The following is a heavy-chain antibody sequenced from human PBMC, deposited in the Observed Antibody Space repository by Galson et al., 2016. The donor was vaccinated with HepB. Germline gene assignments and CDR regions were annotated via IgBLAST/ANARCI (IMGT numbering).Heavy chain of an antibody. Sequence: SLRLSCAASGFTFSSYAMNWVRQPPGKGLEWVSSISASGGTTYYAESLKGRVTISRDTSKSTLYLQMNSLRADDTAVYFCAKGAYSLPEFFQHWGQGTLVTVSS. CDR3: AKGAYSLPEFFQH. CDR1: GFTFSSYA. CDR2: ISASGGTT. J-gene: IGHJ1*01. V-gene: IGHV3-23*01. D-gene: IGHD2-15*01.